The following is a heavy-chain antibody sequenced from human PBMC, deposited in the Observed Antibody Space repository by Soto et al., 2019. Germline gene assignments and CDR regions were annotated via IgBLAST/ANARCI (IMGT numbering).Heavy chain of an antibody. V-gene: IGHV4-59*01. CDR3: ARGITMVRRVIPFEP. J-gene: IGHJ5*02. D-gene: IGHD3-10*01. CDR1: CGSISSYY. Sequence: PSETLSLTCTVSCGSISSYYWSWIRQPPGKGLEWIGYIYYSGSTNYNPSLKSRVTISVDTSKNQFSLKLSSVTAADTAVYYCARGITMVRRVIPFEPLGQGTLVTVSS. CDR2: IYYSGST.